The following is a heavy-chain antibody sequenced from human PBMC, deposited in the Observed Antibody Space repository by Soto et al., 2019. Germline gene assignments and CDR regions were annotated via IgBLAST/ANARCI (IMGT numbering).Heavy chain of an antibody. J-gene: IGHJ6*02. V-gene: IGHV1-69*01. Sequence: QVQVVQPGVEVRRPGSSVKVSCKASGATFKTCVISWVRQAPGQGLEWMGGIIPLFGTTDFAQRFEGRLTITTDESTTTAYMELSRRRSEDTATYYCAAELGFGKLSVVWGQGTTVIVSS. D-gene: IGHD3-10*01. CDR3: AAELGFGKLSVV. CDR1: GATFKTCV. CDR2: IIPLFGTT.